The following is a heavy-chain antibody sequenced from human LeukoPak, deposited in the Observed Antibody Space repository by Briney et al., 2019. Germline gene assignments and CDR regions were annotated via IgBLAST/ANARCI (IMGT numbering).Heavy chain of an antibody. V-gene: IGHV4-4*07. Sequence: SETLSLTCTVSGGSISSYYWSWIRQPAGKGLEWIGRVYTSGSTNYNPSLKSRVTMSVDTSKNQCTLKLSSVTAADTAVYYCARVGDYALKDWGQGTLVTVSS. J-gene: IGHJ4*02. CDR1: GGSISSYY. CDR2: VYTSGST. D-gene: IGHD3-16*01. CDR3: ARVGDYALKD.